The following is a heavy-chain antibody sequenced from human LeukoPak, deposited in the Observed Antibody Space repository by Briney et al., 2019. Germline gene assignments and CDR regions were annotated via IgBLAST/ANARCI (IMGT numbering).Heavy chain of an antibody. CDR3: SRERAGVFQY. V-gene: IGHV3-49*04. CDR1: GFIFGDYA. Sequence: PGGSLRLSCTTSGFIFGDYATSWVRQAPGKGLEWVSLIRGRVYGATTEYAASVKGRFAMSRDDSKSIAYLQMNSLKSEDTAMYYCSRERAGVFQYWGQGILVTVSS. CDR2: IRGRVYGATT. J-gene: IGHJ4*02.